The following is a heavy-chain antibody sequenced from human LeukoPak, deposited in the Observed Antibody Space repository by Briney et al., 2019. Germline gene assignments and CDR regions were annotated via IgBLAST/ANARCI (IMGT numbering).Heavy chain of an antibody. Sequence: ASVKVSCKASGYTFTSYDINWVRHATGQGLEWMGWMGPNSGDTGYAQKFQGRVTMTRDTSISTAYMELTSLRSEDTAIYYCARGPPNWGFDFWGQGALVTVSS. J-gene: IGHJ4*02. V-gene: IGHV1-8*01. CDR3: ARGPPNWGFDF. D-gene: IGHD7-27*01. CDR2: MGPNSGDT. CDR1: GYTFTSYD.